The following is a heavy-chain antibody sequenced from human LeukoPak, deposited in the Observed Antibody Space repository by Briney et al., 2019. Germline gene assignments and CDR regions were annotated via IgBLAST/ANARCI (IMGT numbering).Heavy chain of an antibody. CDR2: ISSGSDTI. D-gene: IGHD4-11*01. CDR3: ARDAYSNYVRLDYFEN. V-gene: IGHV3-48*04. CDR1: GFNFNIYS. J-gene: IGHJ4*02. Sequence: PGGSLRLSCAVSGFNFNIYSMHWVRQAPGKGLEWLSYISSGSDTIYYAYSVKGRFTVSRDNAKNSLYLQMYSLRAEDTAVYYCARDAYSNYVRLDYFENWGQGTLVTVSS.